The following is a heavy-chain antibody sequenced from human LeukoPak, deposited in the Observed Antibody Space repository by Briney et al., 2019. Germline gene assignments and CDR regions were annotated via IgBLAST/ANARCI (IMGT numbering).Heavy chain of an antibody. CDR3: TRNTDYGSATNYFDP. J-gene: IGHJ4*02. CDR1: GFTFDDYA. Sequence: PGGSLRLSCAASGFTFDDYAMHWVRQAPGKGLEWVALISWEGHTTYYAESVRGRFTISRDTSKSSLYLQINSLRTENTAFYFFTRNTDYGSATNYFDPWGQGTLVSVSS. CDR2: ISWEGHTT. V-gene: IGHV3-43*01. D-gene: IGHD3-10*01.